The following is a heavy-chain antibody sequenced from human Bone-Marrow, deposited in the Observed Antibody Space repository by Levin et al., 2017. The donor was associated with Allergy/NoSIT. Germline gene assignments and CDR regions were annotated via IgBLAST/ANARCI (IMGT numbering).Heavy chain of an antibody. Sequence: GESLKISCAASGFTFSDYYMSWIRQAPGKGLEWVSYISSSSSYTNYADSVKGRFTISRDNAKNSLYLQMNSLRAEDTAVYYCARVLMVRGVTHFDYWGQGTLVTVSS. D-gene: IGHD3-10*01. CDR1: GFTFSDYY. CDR3: ARVLMVRGVTHFDY. CDR2: ISSSSSYT. V-gene: IGHV3-11*05. J-gene: IGHJ4*02.